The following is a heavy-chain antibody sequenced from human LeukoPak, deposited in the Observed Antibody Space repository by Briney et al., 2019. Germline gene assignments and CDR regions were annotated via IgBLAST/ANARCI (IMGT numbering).Heavy chain of an antibody. CDR2: IYPGDSDT. CDR3: ARLSGTYNTEQYFQH. J-gene: IGHJ1*01. CDR1: GYSFTNYW. Sequence: GESLKISCTGSGYSFTNYWIGWVRQMPGKGLEWMGIIYPGDSDTRYSPSFQGQVTISADKSISTAYFQWSSLEASDTAMYYCARLSGTYNTEQYFQHWGQGTLVTVSS. V-gene: IGHV5-51*01. D-gene: IGHD1-14*01.